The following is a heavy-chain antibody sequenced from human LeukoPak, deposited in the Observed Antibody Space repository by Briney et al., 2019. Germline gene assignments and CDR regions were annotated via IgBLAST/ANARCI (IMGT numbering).Heavy chain of an antibody. J-gene: IGHJ4*02. D-gene: IGHD2-21*02. CDR3: TRDFGSGVVVTAIVD. V-gene: IGHV3-9*01. Sequence: PGGSLRLSCAASGFTFDDYAMHWVRQAPGQGLEWVSGISWNSGSIGYADSVKGRFTISRDNAKNSLFLQMNSLRAEDTATYYCTRDFGSGVVVTAIVDWGQGTLVTVSS. CDR1: GFTFDDYA. CDR2: ISWNSGSI.